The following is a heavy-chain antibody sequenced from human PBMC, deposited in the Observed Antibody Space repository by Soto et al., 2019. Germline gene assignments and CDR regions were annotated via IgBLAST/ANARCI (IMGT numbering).Heavy chain of an antibody. Sequence: PGRSLRLSCAASGFAFNAYAMAWVRQSPGQGLEWVSSATSSGFDTYYADSVKGRFTISRDNAKGTLYLQMNHLRVEDTAIYYCAKGQEMPRTFPSVNLGLDVWGQGTMVTGSS. CDR1: GFAFNAYA. D-gene: IGHD1-1*01. CDR3: AKGQEMPRTFPSVNLGLDV. CDR2: ATSSGFDT. J-gene: IGHJ6*02. V-gene: IGHV3-23*01.